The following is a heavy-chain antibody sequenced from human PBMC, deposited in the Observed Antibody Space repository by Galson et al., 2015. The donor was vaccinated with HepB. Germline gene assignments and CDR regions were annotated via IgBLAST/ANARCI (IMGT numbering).Heavy chain of an antibody. CDR2: ISAYNDNT. D-gene: IGHD1-26*01. CDR1: GYTFTNNG. J-gene: IGHJ4*02. Sequence: SVKVSCKASGYTFTNNGFNWVRQAPGQGLEWMGWISAYNDNTNYAQKFQGRVTMTTDTSTNTAYMELRSLKSDDTAVYYCARESREVFGSSPGDFEYWGQGTLVTVSS. CDR3: ARESREVFGSSPGDFEY. V-gene: IGHV1-18*04.